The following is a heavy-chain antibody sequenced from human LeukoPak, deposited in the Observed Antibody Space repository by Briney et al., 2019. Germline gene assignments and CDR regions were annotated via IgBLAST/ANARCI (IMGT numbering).Heavy chain of an antibody. D-gene: IGHD5-18*01. CDR2: IYYSGST. Sequence: SETLSLTCTVSGGSISSSSYYWGWIRQPPGKGLEWIGSIYYSGSTYYNPSLKSRVTISVDTSKNQFSLKLSSVTAADTAVYYCARGYSYGYTLFDYWGQGTLVTVSS. J-gene: IGHJ4*02. CDR1: GGSISSSSYY. V-gene: IGHV4-39*01. CDR3: ARGYSYGYTLFDY.